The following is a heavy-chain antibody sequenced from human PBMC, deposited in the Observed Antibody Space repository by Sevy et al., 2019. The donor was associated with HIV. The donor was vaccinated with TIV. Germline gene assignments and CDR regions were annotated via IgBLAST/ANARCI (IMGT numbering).Heavy chain of an antibody. CDR2: IKSKIDGERT. CDR1: GFTFSNAW. Sequence: GGSLRLSCAVSGFTFSNAWMNWVRQAPGTGLQWVGLIKSKIDGERTDYAAPVKGRFTISRDDSKNTVYLQMNSLKTEDSAVYYCATAPGYYDSSPFDYWGPGTLVTVSS. D-gene: IGHD3-22*01. J-gene: IGHJ4*02. V-gene: IGHV3-15*01. CDR3: ATAPGYYDSSPFDY.